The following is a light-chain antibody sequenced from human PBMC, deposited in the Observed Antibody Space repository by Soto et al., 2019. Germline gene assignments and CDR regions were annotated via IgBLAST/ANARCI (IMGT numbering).Light chain of an antibody. V-gene: IGLV1-40*01. J-gene: IGLJ3*02. CDR1: TSNIGAGYD. CDR3: HSYDSSLSGSV. CDR2: GNT. Sequence: QLVLTQPPSVSGAPGQRVTISCTGTTSNIGAGYDVHWYRHLPGTAPKLLIYGNTNRPSGVPDRFSGSKSGTSASLAITGLQAEDEADYYCHSYDSSLSGSVFGGGTKLTVL.